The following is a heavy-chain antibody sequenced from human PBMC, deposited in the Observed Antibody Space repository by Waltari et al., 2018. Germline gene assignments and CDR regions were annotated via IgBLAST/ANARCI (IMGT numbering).Heavy chain of an antibody. D-gene: IGHD2-2*01. CDR3: ANGGFYCSSTSCYLDY. V-gene: IGHV3-23*04. Sequence: EVQLVESGGGLVQPGGSLRLSCAASGFTFSSYAMSWVRPAPGKGLEWVSAISGSGGSTYYADSVKGRFTISRDNSKNTLYLQMNSLRAEDTAVYYCANGGFYCSSTSCYLDYWGQGTLVTVSS. J-gene: IGHJ4*02. CDR2: ISGSGGST. CDR1: GFTFSSYA.